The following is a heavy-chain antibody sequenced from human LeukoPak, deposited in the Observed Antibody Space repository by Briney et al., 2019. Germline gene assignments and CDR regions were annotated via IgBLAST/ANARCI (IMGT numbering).Heavy chain of an antibody. CDR3: ASMEYYYDSSGYQNWYFDL. J-gene: IGHJ2*01. Sequence: SETLSLTCTVSGGSISSSSYYWGWIRQPPGKGLEWIGRICYSGSTYYNPSLKSRVTISVDTSKNQFSLKLSSVTAVDTAVYHCASMEYYYDSSGYQNWYFDLWGRGTLVTVSS. D-gene: IGHD3-22*01. CDR2: ICYSGST. V-gene: IGHV4-39*01. CDR1: GGSISSSSYY.